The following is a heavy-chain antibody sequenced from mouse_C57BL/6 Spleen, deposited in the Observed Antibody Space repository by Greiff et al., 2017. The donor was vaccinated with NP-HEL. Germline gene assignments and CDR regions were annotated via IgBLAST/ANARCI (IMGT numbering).Heavy chain of an antibody. D-gene: IGHD2-2*01. J-gene: IGHJ4*01. CDR2: INPSTGGT. V-gene: IGHV1-42*01. CDR1: GYSFTGYY. Sequence: VQLQQSGPELVKPGASVKISCKASGYSFTGYYMNWVKQSPEKSLEWIGEINPSTGGTTYNQKFKAKATLTVDKSSSTAYMQLKSLTSEDSAVYYCARSGGYDEDYYAMDYWGQGTSVTVSS. CDR3: ARSGGYDEDYYAMDY.